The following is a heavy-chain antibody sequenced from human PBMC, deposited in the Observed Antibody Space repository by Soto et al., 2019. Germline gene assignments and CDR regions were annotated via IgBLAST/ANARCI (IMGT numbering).Heavy chain of an antibody. D-gene: IGHD2-15*01. CDR1: GFSLSTNGVG. V-gene: IGHV2-5*02. CDR2: LFWDNTE. J-gene: IGHJ4*02. Sequence: QITLKESGPTLVKPTQTLTLTCTFSGFSLSTNGVGVGWIRQPPGKALEWLALLFWDNTERYCPSLKSRLTTTKGTPNNQVVLTMTNMDPVDTATYYCAHSKRRPSFSGGNCYSFGYWGQGTLITVSS. CDR3: AHSKRRPSFSGGNCYSFGY.